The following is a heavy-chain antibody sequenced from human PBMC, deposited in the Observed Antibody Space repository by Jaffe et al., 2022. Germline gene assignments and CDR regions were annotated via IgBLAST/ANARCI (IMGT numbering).Heavy chain of an antibody. Sequence: EVQLLESGGGLVQPGGSLRLSCAASGFTFSSYAMSWVRQAPGKGLEWVSAISGSGGSTYYADSVKGRFTISRDNSKNTLYLQMNSLRAEDTAVYYCAKDLLFFPRVVPAANYRGYAFDIWGQGTMVTVSS. V-gene: IGHV3-23*01. CDR2: ISGSGGST. D-gene: IGHD2-2*01. CDR1: GFTFSSYA. CDR3: AKDLLFFPRVVPAANYRGYAFDI. J-gene: IGHJ3*02.